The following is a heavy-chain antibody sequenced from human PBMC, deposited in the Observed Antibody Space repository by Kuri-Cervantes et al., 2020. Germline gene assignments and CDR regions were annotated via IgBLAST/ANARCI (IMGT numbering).Heavy chain of an antibody. V-gene: IGHV4-34*01. CDR2: INHSGGT. Sequence: GSLRLSCAVYGGSFSGYYWSWIRQPPGKGLEWIGEINHSGGTNYNPSLKSRVTISVDTSKNQFSLKLSSVTAADTAVYYCASLNLWSGSPEGVDYWGQGTLVTVSS. CDR1: GGSFSGYY. D-gene: IGHD3-3*01. J-gene: IGHJ4*02. CDR3: ASLNLWSGSPEGVDY.